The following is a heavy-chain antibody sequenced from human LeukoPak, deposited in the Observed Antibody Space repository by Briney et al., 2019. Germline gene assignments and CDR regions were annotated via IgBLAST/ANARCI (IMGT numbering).Heavy chain of an antibody. CDR2: INPNSGGT. CDR1: GYTFTGYY. D-gene: IGHD1-26*01. J-gene: IGHJ1*01. CDR3: ARASQWGTTISFSGRRLTVYFQH. Sequence: ASVTVSCKASGYTFTGYYMHWVRQAPGQGLEWMGWINPNSGGTNYAQKFQGRVTMTRDTSISTAYMELSRLRSDDTAVYYCARASQWGTTISFSGRRLTVYFQHWGQGTLVTVSS. V-gene: IGHV1-2*02.